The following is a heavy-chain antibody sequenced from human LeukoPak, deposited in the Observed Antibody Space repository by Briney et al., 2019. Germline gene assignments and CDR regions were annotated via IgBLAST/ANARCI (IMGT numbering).Heavy chain of an antibody. CDR1: GGSISSYY. J-gene: IGHJ4*01. V-gene: IGHV4-59*01. CDR2: IYYSGST. Sequence: SETLSLTCTVSGGSISSYYWSWIRQPPGKGLEWNGYIYYSGSTNYNPSLKSRVTISVDTSKNQFSLKLSSVTAADTAVYYCAKFLKWSVGWDLYYFDYWGQGTLVTVSS. CDR3: AKFLKWSVGWDLYYFDY. D-gene: IGHD6-19*01.